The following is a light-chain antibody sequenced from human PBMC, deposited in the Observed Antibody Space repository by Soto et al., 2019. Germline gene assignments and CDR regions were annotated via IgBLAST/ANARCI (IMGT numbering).Light chain of an antibody. Sequence: EIVMTQSPATLSVSPGERATLSCRASQSVTNNNLAWYQQKPGQSPRLLMYGVSNRATGIPARFSDSGSGTEFTLTISSLQSEDVAVYYCQQHSSWPLTFGGGTKVEMK. J-gene: IGKJ4*01. CDR3: QQHSSWPLT. V-gene: IGKV3-15*01. CDR2: GVS. CDR1: QSVTNNN.